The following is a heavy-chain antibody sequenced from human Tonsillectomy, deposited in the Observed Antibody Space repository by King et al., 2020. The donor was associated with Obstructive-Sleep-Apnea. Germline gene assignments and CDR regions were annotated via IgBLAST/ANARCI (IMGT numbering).Heavy chain of an antibody. CDR2: IYYSGNT. V-gene: IGHV4-39*07. D-gene: IGHD6-19*01. J-gene: IGHJ4*02. Sequence: QMQLQESGPGLVKPSETLSLTCTVSGGSISSESYYWGWIRQPPGKGLEWIGNIYYSGNTFYNPSLETRVTISIDTSKNQFSLKLTSVTAADTAVYYCARDPKAVAGWTSPETFDYWGRGTLVIVSS. CDR3: ARDPKAVAGWTSPETFDY. CDR1: GGSISSESYY.